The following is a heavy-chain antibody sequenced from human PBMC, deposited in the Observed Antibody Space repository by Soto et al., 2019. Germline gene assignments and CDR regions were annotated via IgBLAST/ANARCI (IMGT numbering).Heavy chain of an antibody. Sequence: EVQVLESGGDFIQPGGSLRLSCAASGFSFRTFAMTCVRQAPGKGLEWVSTIISTGISTYYADSVKGRFTISRANSKNTLYLQMNSLRAEDSAVYYCAKGNYGDYGGFDPWGQGTLVTVSS. CDR1: GFSFRTFA. V-gene: IGHV3-23*01. J-gene: IGHJ5*02. D-gene: IGHD4-17*01. CDR3: AKGNYGDYGGFDP. CDR2: IISTGIST.